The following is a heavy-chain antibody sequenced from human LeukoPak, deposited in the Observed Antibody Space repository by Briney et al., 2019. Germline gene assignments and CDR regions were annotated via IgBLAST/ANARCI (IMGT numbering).Heavy chain of an antibody. V-gene: IGHV1-46*01. Sequence: GASVKVSCKASGYTFTSYYMHWVRQAPGQGLEWMGIINPSGGSTSYAQKFQGRVTMTRDTSTSTVYMELSSLRSEDTAVYYCARDDYGGSRAMYYFDYWGQGTLATVSS. CDR3: ARDDYGGSRAMYYFDY. CDR2: INPSGGST. D-gene: IGHD4-23*01. CDR1: GYTFTSYY. J-gene: IGHJ4*02.